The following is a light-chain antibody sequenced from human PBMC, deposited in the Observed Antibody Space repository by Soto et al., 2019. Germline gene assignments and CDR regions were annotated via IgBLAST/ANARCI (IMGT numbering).Light chain of an antibody. J-gene: IGLJ2*01. Sequence: QSALTQPASVSGTPGQSSTISCTGTSSDVGGYNYVSWYQQHPGKAPKLMIYDVSNRPSGVSNRFSGSKSGNTASLTISGLQAEDEADYYCSSCTSSSSVVFGGGTKVTVL. CDR3: SSCTSSSSVV. CDR2: DVS. CDR1: SSDVGGYNY. V-gene: IGLV2-14*01.